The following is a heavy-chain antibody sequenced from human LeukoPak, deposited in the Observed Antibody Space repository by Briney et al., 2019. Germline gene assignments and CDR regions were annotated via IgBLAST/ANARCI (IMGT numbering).Heavy chain of an antibody. CDR2: ISSSSSYI. CDR1: GFTFSSYS. CDR3: ARMRAYYYDSSGYYYPDAFDI. Sequence: GGSLRLSCAASGFTFSSYSMNWVRQAPGKGLEWVSSISSSSSYIYYADSVKGRFTISRDNAKNSLYPQMNSLRAEDTAVYYCARMRAYYYDSSGYYYPDAFDIWGQGTMVTVSS. V-gene: IGHV3-21*01. D-gene: IGHD3-22*01. J-gene: IGHJ3*02.